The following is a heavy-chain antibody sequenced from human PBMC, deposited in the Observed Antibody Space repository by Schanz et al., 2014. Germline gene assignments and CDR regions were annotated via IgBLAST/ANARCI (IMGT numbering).Heavy chain of an antibody. CDR3: ARVGGGILTSWYSLDS. Sequence: QVQLQESGPGLVKPSETLSLTCTVSGGSISSHFWSWIRQPPGKGLEWIGYMYHSGSSNYNPSLKSRVTISVDTSKNQVSLKMTSLTAADTAVYFCARVGGGILTSWYSLDSWGQG. J-gene: IGHJ4*02. CDR1: GGSISSHF. CDR2: MYHSGSS. D-gene: IGHD2-8*02. V-gene: IGHV4-59*11.